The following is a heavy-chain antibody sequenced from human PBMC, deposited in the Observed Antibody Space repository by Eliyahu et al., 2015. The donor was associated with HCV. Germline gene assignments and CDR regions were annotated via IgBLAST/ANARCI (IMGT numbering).Heavy chain of an antibody. Sequence: PVLVKPTETLTLTCTVSGFSLNNRLGVSWIRQPPGKALEWLAHIFANDAKSYSTSLRSRLTISKDTSGSQVVLTMTNVDPVDTATYYCARVSTELLLWNWWYYLDVWGKGTTVTVSS. D-gene: IGHD3-10*01. CDR2: IFANDAK. CDR1: GFSLNNRLG. CDR3: ARVSTELLLWNWWYYLDV. V-gene: IGHV2-26*01. J-gene: IGHJ6*03.